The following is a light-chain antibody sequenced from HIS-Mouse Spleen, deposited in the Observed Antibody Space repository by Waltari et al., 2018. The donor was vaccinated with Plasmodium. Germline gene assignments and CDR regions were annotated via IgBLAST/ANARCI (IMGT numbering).Light chain of an antibody. CDR2: DVS. V-gene: IGLV2-14*03. Sequence: QSALTQPASVSGSPGQSITISCTGTSSAVGGYNYVPWYQQHPGKPPKLMIYDVSNRPSGVSNRFSGSKSGNTASLTISGLQAEDEADYYCSSYTSSSTLVFGGGTKLTVL. CDR3: SSYTSSSTLV. J-gene: IGLJ3*02. CDR1: SSAVGGYNY.